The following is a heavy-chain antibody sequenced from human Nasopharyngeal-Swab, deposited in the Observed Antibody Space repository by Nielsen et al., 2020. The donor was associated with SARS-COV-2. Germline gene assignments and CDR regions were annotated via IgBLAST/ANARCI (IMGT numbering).Heavy chain of an antibody. CDR2: INPGGGST. CDR3: AREPGDGVSWFDP. Sequence: ASVKVSCKASGYTFTSYYMHWVRQAPGQGLEWMGIINPGGGSTSYAQKFQGRVTMTRDTSTSTVYMELSSLRSEDTAVYYCAREPGDGVSWFDPWGQGTLVTVSS. CDR1: GYTFTSYY. D-gene: IGHD3-10*01. J-gene: IGHJ5*02. V-gene: IGHV1-46*01.